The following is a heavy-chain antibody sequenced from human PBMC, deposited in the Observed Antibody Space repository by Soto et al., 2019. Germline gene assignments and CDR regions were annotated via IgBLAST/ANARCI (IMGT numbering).Heavy chain of an antibody. CDR1: GGSISSGGYS. CDR2: IYHSGNT. D-gene: IGHD1-26*01. CDR3: ARLGGSYAVPHFDY. Sequence: LSLTCGVFGGSISSGGYSWSWIRQPPGKGLEWIGNIYHSGNTYYNPSLKSRLTISVDRSKNQFSLKLTSVTAADTAVYYCARLGGSYAVPHFDYWGQGTLVTVSS. J-gene: IGHJ4*02. V-gene: IGHV4-30-2*01.